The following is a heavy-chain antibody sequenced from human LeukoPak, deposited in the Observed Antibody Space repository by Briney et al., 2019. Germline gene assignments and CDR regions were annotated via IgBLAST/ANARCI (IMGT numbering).Heavy chain of an antibody. CDR1: GDSISSCY. Sequence: PSETLSLTCTVSGDSISSCYWSWIRQPPGKGLEWIGYIYYSGSTNYNPSLKSRVTISVDTSKNQFSLKLSSVTAADTAVYYCARHSEYSFGFFDYWGQGTLVTVSS. CDR3: ARHSEYSFGFFDY. V-gene: IGHV4-59*08. J-gene: IGHJ4*02. CDR2: IYYSGST. D-gene: IGHD5-18*01.